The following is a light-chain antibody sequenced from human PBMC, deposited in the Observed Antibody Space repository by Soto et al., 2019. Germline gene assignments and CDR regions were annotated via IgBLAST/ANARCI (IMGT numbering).Light chain of an antibody. CDR2: DDT. J-gene: IGLJ2*01. V-gene: IGLV6-57*04. CDR1: SGSIASNY. CDR3: QSFDINNVV. Sequence: NFMLTQPHSVSESPGQTVTISCTRSSGSIASNYVQWYQQRPGSAPTPVIYDDTQRPSGVPARFSGFIDSSSTSASLTISRLQTEDEAYYYCQSFDINNVVFGGGTKVTVL.